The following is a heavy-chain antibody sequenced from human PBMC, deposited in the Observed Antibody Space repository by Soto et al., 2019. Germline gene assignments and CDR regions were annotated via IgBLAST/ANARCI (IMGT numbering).Heavy chain of an antibody. J-gene: IGHJ6*03. Sequence: GESLKISCKGSGYSFTSYWIGWVRQMPGKGLEWMGIIYPGDSDTRYSPSFQGQVTISADKSISTAYLQWSSLKASDTAMYYCAGLGVVAATPYYYYMDVWGKGTTVTVSS. CDR3: AGLGVVAATPYYYYMDV. CDR1: GYSFTSYW. V-gene: IGHV5-51*01. CDR2: IYPGDSDT. D-gene: IGHD2-15*01.